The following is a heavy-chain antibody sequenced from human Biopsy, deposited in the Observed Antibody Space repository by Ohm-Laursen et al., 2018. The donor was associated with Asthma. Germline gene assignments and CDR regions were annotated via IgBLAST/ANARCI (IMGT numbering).Heavy chain of an antibody. D-gene: IGHD1-26*01. V-gene: IGHV3-9*01. CDR2: ISWNSGSI. J-gene: IGHJ4*02. CDR3: AKGEWELLEANFDY. Sequence: SLRLSCTASGFTFDDYAMHWVRQAPGKGLEWVSGISWNSGSIGYADSVKGRFTISRDNAKNSLYLQMNSLRAEDTVLYYCAKGEWELLEANFDYWGQGTLVTVSS. CDR1: GFTFDDYA.